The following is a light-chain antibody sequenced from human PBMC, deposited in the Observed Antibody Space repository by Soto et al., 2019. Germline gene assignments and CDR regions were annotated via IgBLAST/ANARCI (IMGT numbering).Light chain of an antibody. CDR3: QQHNSYSRT. V-gene: IGKV1-5*01. Sequence: DIQMTQSPSTLSASVGDRVTITCRARQSISRWLAWYQQKPGKAPQLLIYDGSSLESGVPSRFSGSGSGTEFTLTISSLQPDDFATYYCQQHNSYSRTFGQGTKVEIK. CDR2: DGS. CDR1: QSISRW. J-gene: IGKJ1*01.